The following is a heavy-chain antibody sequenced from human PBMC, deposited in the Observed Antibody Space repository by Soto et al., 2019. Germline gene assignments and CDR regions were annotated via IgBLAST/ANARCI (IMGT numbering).Heavy chain of an antibody. CDR1: GFTFNNYA. CDR3: ARDPLWGTAMVLWYFDL. CDR2: ISYDGSNK. V-gene: IGHV3-30-3*01. J-gene: IGHJ2*01. Sequence: QVQLVESGGGVVQPGRSLRLSCAASGFTFNNYAMHWVRQAPGKGLEWVALISYDGSNKYYADSVKGRFTISRDNSKNTLYLQMNSLRAEDTAVHYCARDPLWGTAMVLWYFDLWGRGTLVTVSS. D-gene: IGHD5-18*01.